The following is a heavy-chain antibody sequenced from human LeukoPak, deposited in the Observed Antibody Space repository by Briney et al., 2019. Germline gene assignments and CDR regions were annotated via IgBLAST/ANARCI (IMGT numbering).Heavy chain of an antibody. V-gene: IGHV4-39*01. Sequence: SETLSLTCNVSGFSINTSSYYWGWLRQPPGKGLDWIGSIYYRGTTYYNPSLKGRVTISVDTSKNQFSLKLTSVTAADTAVYFCAKGLRYLSFNDAFDIWGQGTMVTVSS. CDR2: IYYRGTT. D-gene: IGHD3-9*01. CDR3: AKGLRYLSFNDAFDI. J-gene: IGHJ3*02. CDR1: GFSINTSSYY.